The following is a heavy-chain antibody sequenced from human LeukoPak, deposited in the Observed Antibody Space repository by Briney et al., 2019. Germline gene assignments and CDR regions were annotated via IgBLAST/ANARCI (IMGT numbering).Heavy chain of an antibody. CDR1: GGTFSSYA. D-gene: IGHD3-10*01. V-gene: IGHV1-69*05. CDR3: ARDPPTQLLWFGELLAV. CDR2: VIPIFGTA. Sequence: VASVKVSCKASGGTFSSYAISWVRQAPGQGLEWMGGVIPIFGTANYAQKFQGRVTMTTDTSTSTAYMELRSLRSDDTAVYYCARDPPTQLLWFGELLAVWGQGTLVTVSS. J-gene: IGHJ4*02.